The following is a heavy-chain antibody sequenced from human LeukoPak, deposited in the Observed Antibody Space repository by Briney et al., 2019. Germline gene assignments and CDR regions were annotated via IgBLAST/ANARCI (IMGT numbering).Heavy chain of an antibody. V-gene: IGHV4-59*01. CDR1: GGSISSYY. Sequence: SETLSLTCTVSGGSISSYYWSWVRQPPGKGLGWVGHIYYSGSTNYNPSLKSRVTISVDTSKNQFSLKLSSVTAADTAVYYCARWGFGEYPDYWGQGTLVTVSS. CDR3: ARWGFGEYPDY. CDR2: IYYSGST. J-gene: IGHJ4*02. D-gene: IGHD3-10*01.